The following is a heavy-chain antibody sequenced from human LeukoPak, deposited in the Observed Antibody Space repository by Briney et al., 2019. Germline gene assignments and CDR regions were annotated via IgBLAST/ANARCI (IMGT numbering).Heavy chain of an antibody. J-gene: IGHJ4*02. Sequence: ASVKVSCKASGYTFTSYGISWVRQAPGQGLEWMGWISVYNGNTNYAQKLQGRVTMTTDTSTSTAYMELRSLRSDDTAVYYCARGRLRFLEWLFGFLDYWGQGTLVTVSS. CDR2: ISVYNGNT. CDR3: ARGRLRFLEWLFGFLDY. V-gene: IGHV1-18*01. D-gene: IGHD3-3*01. CDR1: GYTFTSYG.